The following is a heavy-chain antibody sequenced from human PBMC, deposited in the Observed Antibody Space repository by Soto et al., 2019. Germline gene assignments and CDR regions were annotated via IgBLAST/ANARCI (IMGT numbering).Heavy chain of an antibody. V-gene: IGHV5-10-1*01. Sequence: GESLKISCKGSVYSFTSYWISWVRQMPAKGLEWMGRIDPSDSDTNYIPSFQGHVTISADKSISTAYLQWSSLKASDTAMYYCARDSGYGSGASVNHYLDYWGHGTLVTVSS. CDR3: ARDSGYGSGASVNHYLDY. J-gene: IGHJ4*01. D-gene: IGHD3-10*01. CDR1: VYSFTSYW. CDR2: IDPSDSDT.